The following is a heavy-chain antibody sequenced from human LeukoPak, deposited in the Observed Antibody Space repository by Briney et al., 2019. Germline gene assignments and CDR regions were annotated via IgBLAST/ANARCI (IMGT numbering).Heavy chain of an antibody. V-gene: IGHV4-39*01. CDR2: IYYSGST. CDR3: ASLVDFWSGYYPVGWFDP. J-gene: IGHJ5*02. Sequence: PSETLSLTCTVSGGSISSSSYYWGWIRQPPGKGLEWIGSIYYSGSTYYNPSLKSRVTISVDTSKNQFSLKLSSVTAADTAVYYCASLVDFWSGYYPVGWFDPWGQGTLVTVSS. CDR1: GGSISSSSYY. D-gene: IGHD3-3*01.